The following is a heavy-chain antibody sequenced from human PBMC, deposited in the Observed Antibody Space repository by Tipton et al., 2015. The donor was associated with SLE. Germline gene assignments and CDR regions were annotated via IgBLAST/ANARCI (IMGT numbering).Heavy chain of an antibody. CDR2: IYYSGST. V-gene: IGHV4-31*03. D-gene: IGHD2/OR15-2a*01. CDR1: GGSISSGGYY. Sequence: TLSLTCTVSGGSISSGGYYSSWIRQHPGKGLEWIGYIYYSGSTYYNPSFKSRVTISVDTSKNQFSLKLSSVTAPDTAVYYCARGLNRVAQLDYWGQGTLVTVSS. CDR3: ARGLNRVAQLDY. J-gene: IGHJ4*02.